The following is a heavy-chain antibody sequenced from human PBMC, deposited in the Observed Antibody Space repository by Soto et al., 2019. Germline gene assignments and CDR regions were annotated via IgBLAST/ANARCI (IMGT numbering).Heavy chain of an antibody. CDR3: ARGRTTTAFDY. CDR2: INHSGST. J-gene: IGHJ4*02. D-gene: IGHD4-17*01. CDR1: GGSFSGYY. V-gene: IGHV4-34*01. Sequence: RSEPLSLPWALYGGSFSGYYWSWIRQPPGKGLEWIGEINHSGSTNYNPSLKSRVTISVDTSKNQFSLKLSSVTAADTAVYYCARGRTTTAFDYWGQGTLVTVSS.